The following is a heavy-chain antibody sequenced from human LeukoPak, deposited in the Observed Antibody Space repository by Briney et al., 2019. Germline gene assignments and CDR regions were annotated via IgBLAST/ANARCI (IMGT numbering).Heavy chain of an antibody. CDR2: ISHDGSNK. CDR3: ASYYDSSGYGFDY. CDR1: GFTFSSYA. Sequence: PGGSLRLSCAASGFTFSSYAMHWVRQAPGKGLEWVAVISHDGSNKYYADSVKGRFTISRDNSKNTLYLQMNSLRAEDTAVYYCASYYDSSGYGFDYWGQGTLVTVSS. V-gene: IGHV3-30-3*01. D-gene: IGHD3-22*01. J-gene: IGHJ4*02.